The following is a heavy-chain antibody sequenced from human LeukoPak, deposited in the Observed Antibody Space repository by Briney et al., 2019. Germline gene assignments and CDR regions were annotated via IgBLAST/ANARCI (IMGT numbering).Heavy chain of an antibody. CDR3: AKSTVYGNWFDP. J-gene: IGHJ5*02. CDR2: ISGSGGST. CDR1: GFTFSSYA. D-gene: IGHD4-17*01. V-gene: IGHV3-23*01. Sequence: GGSLRLSCAASGFTFSSYAMSWVRQAPGKGLEWVSAISGSGGSTYCADSVKGRFTISRDNSKNTLYLQMNSLRAEDTAVYYCAKSTVYGNWFDPWSQGTLVTVSP.